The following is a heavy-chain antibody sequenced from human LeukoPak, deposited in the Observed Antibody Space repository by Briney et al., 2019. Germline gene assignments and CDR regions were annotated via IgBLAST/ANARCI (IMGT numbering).Heavy chain of an antibody. V-gene: IGHV4-38-2*01. CDR3: AVDEGSCDY. J-gene: IGHJ4*02. CDR1: GYSISSGYY. CDR2: IYHSGST. Sequence: KPSETLSLTCAVSGYSISSGYYWGWIRQPPGKGLEWIGSIYHSGSTYYNPSLKSRVTISVDTSKNQFSLELSSVTAADTAVYYCAVDEGSCDYWGQGTLVTVSS.